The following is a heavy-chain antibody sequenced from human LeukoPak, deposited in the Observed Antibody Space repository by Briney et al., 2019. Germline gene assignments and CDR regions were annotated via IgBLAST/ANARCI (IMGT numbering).Heavy chain of an antibody. J-gene: IGHJ4*02. D-gene: IGHD5-12*01. Sequence: TGGSLRLSCAASGSTFSNAWMSWVRQAPGKGLEWVGRIKSKIDGGTPDYAAPVKGRFTISRDDSKNTLYLQMNSLKTEDTAVYYCTTWNYWGQGTLVTVSS. CDR3: TTWNY. V-gene: IGHV3-15*01. CDR2: IKSKIDGGTP. CDR1: GSTFSNAW.